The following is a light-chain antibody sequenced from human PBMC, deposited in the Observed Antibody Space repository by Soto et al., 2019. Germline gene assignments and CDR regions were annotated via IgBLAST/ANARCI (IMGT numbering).Light chain of an antibody. V-gene: IGKV1-39*01. CDR2: AAS. Sequence: DIQMTQSPSSLSASVGDRVTITCRASQTISTYLNWYQQKPGKAPKLLIYAASTLQSGVPSRFSGSGSGTDLTLTINSLQPEDFATYYCQQSHGIPYTFGQGTKLEIK. J-gene: IGKJ2*01. CDR3: QQSHGIPYT. CDR1: QTISTY.